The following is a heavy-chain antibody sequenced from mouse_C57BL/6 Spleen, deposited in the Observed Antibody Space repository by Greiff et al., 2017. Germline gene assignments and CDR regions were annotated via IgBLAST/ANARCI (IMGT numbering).Heavy chain of an antibody. J-gene: IGHJ4*01. Sequence: VQGVESGAELVMPGASVKLSCKASGYTFTSYWMHWVKQRPGQGLEWIGEIDPSDSYTNYNQKFKGKSTLTVDKSSSTAYMQLSSLTSEDSAVYYCALWLRRDYAMDYWGQGTSVTVSS. CDR2: IDPSDSYT. CDR1: GYTFTSYW. V-gene: IGHV1-69*01. CDR3: ALWLRRDYAMDY. D-gene: IGHD2-2*01.